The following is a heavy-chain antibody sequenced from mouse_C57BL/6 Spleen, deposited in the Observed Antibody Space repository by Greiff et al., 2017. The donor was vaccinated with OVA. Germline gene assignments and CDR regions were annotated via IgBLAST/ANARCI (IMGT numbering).Heavy chain of an antibody. J-gene: IGHJ3*01. CDR2: ISSGSSTI. Sequence: DVMLVESGGGLVKPGGSLKLSCAASGFTFSDYGMHWVRQAPEKGLEWVAYISSGSSTIYYADTVKGRFTISRDNAKNTLFLQMTSLRSEDTAMYYCARDSNYVPFAYWGQGTLVTVSA. CDR1: GFTFSDYG. CDR3: ARDSNYVPFAY. D-gene: IGHD2-5*01. V-gene: IGHV5-17*01.